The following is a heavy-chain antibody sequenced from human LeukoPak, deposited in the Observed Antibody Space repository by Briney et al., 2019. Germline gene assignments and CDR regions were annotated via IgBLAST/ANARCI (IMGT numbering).Heavy chain of an antibody. J-gene: IGHJ4*02. CDR2: ISAYNGNT. D-gene: IGHD3-3*01. Sequence: VTSAKVSCKASGYTLTSYDINWVRQATGQGLEWMGWISAYNGNTNYAQKLQGRVTMTTDTSTSTAYMELRSLRSDDTAVYYCARTPITYYDFWSGYHPFDYWGQGSLVTVSS. CDR1: GYTLTSYD. V-gene: IGHV1-18*01. CDR3: ARTPITYYDFWSGYHPFDY.